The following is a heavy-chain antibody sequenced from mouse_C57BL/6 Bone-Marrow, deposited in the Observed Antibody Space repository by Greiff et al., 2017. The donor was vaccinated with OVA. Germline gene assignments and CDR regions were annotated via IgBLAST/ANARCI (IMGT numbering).Heavy chain of an antibody. D-gene: IGHD1-1*01. CDR1: GYSFTDYN. CDR3: AFYYGGSYRYFDV. V-gene: IGHV1-39*01. CDR2: INPNYGTT. J-gene: IGHJ1*03. Sequence: LVESGPELVKPGASVKISCKASGYSFTDYNMNWVKQSNGKSLEWIGVINPNYGTTSYNQKFKGKATLTVDQSSSTAYMQLNSLTSEDSAVYYCAFYYGGSYRYFDVWGTGTTVTVSS.